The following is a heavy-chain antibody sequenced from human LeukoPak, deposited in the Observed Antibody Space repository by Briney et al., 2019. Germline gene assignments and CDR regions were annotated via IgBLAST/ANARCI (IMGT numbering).Heavy chain of an antibody. V-gene: IGHV1-2*02. D-gene: IGHD3-22*01. J-gene: IGHJ4*02. CDR2: INPNSGGT. Sequence: ASVKVSCKASGYTFTGYYMHWVRQAPGQGLEWMGWINPNSGGTNYAQKFQGRVTMTRDTFINTAYMELSRLRSDDTAVYYCAPAGYSRDSSGSYYFDYWGQGTLVTVSS. CDR3: APAGYSRDSSGSYYFDY. CDR1: GYTFTGYY.